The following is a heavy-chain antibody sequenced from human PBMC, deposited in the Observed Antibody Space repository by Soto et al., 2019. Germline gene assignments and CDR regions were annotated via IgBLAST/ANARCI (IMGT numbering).Heavy chain of an antibody. Sequence: EVQLGQSGAEVIKPGESLKISCKGSGYSFTSYWSGWVRQMPGKGLEWMGIIYPGDSDTRYSPSFQGQVTISVDKSISTAYLQWSSLKASDTAMYYCARHLGSLRMDLGYMDVWGKGTTVTVSS. CDR1: GYSFTSYW. D-gene: IGHD3-16*01. CDR2: IYPGDSDT. CDR3: ARHLGSLRMDLGYMDV. J-gene: IGHJ6*03. V-gene: IGHV5-51*01.